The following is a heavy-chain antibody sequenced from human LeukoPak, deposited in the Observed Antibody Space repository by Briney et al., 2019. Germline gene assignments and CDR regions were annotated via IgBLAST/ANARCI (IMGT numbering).Heavy chain of an antibody. Sequence: SETLSLTCTVSGYSISSGYYWGWIRQPPGKGLEWIGSLYHSGSTYYNPSLKSRVTISVDTSKNQFSLKLTSVTAADTAVYYCARAPSSGWYYFDYWGQGTLVTVSS. CDR1: GYSISSGYY. V-gene: IGHV4-38-2*02. D-gene: IGHD6-19*01. CDR2: LYHSGST. CDR3: ARAPSSGWYYFDY. J-gene: IGHJ4*02.